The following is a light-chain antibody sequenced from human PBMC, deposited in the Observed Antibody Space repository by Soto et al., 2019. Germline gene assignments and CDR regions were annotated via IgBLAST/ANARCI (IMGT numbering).Light chain of an antibody. CDR1: QSVSNN. CDR2: GAS. Sequence: EIVMTQSPATLSVSPGERATLSCRASQSVSNNLAWYQKKPGQAPRLLIYGASTRATGIPARFSGSGSGTEFTLTISSLQSEDFAFYYCQQYNTWWTFGQGTMVDIK. V-gene: IGKV3-15*01. CDR3: QQYNTWWT. J-gene: IGKJ1*01.